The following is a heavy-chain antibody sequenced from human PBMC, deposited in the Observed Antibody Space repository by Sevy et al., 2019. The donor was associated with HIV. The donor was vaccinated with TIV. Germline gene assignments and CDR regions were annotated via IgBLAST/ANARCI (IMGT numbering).Heavy chain of an antibody. V-gene: IGHV5-51*01. D-gene: IGHD3-10*01. J-gene: IGHJ3*01. CDR1: GYSFTSYW. CDR3: ARRSFYGPRNAFDV. CDR2: IYPGDSDI. Sequence: GESLKISCKGSGYSFTSYWIGWVRQMPGKGLEWMGVIYPGDSDIRYSASFQCHVPISADKAISTAYLQWSSLKASDTAMYYCARRSFYGPRNAFDVWGQGTVVTVSS.